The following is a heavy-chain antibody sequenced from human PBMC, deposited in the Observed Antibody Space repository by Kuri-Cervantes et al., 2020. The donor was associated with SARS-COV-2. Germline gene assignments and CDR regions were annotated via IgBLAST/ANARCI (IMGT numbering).Heavy chain of an antibody. CDR3: ARGPLFDDFGLST. Sequence: GSLRLSCTVSGGSISSSSYYWGWIRQPPGKGLEWIGYIYYSGSTYYNPSLKSRVTISVDTSKNQFSLKLSSVTAADTAVYYCARGPLFDDFGLSTWGQGTLVTVSS. V-gene: IGHV4-61*05. J-gene: IGHJ5*02. CDR2: IYYSGST. CDR1: GGSISSSSYY. D-gene: IGHD3/OR15-3a*01.